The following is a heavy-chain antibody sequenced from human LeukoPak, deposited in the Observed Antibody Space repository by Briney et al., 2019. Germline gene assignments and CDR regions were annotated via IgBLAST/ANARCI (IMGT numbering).Heavy chain of an antibody. Sequence: SETLSLTCTVSGGSISSYYWSWIRQPPGKGLEWIGYIYYSGSPNYNPSLKSRVTISVDTSKNQFSLKLSSVTAADTAVYYCARAYSSSWYFNWFDPWGQGTLVTVSS. J-gene: IGHJ5*02. D-gene: IGHD6-13*01. V-gene: IGHV4-59*08. CDR2: IYYSGSP. CDR1: GGSISSYY. CDR3: ARAYSSSWYFNWFDP.